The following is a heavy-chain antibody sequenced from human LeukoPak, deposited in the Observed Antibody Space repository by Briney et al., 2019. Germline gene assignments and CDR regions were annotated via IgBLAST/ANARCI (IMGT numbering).Heavy chain of an antibody. CDR3: ARDQKTSSSSWYPIDAFDI. V-gene: IGHV1-2*02. CDR2: INPNSGGT. D-gene: IGHD6-13*01. CDR1: GYTFTGYY. J-gene: IGHJ3*02. Sequence: GASVKVSCKASGYTFTGYYMHWVRQAPGQGLEWMGWINPNSGGTNYAQKFQGRVTMTRDTSISTAYMELSRLRSDDTAVYYCARDQKTSSSSWYPIDAFDIWGQGTMVTVSS.